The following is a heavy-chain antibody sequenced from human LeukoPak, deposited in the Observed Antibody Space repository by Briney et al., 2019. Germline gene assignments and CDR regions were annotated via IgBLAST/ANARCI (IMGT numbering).Heavy chain of an antibody. CDR2: IRSKAYRGTT. Sequence: GGSLRLSCTTSGFTFRDHAMSWVRQAPGKGLEWVGFIRSKAYRGTTEYAASVKGRFTISRHDSTSIAYLQMNSLKTDDTAVYYCARGPIQLWIHNAMDFWGQGTTVTVSS. CDR1: GFTFRDHA. V-gene: IGHV3-49*04. CDR3: ARGPIQLWIHNAMDF. J-gene: IGHJ6*02. D-gene: IGHD5-18*01.